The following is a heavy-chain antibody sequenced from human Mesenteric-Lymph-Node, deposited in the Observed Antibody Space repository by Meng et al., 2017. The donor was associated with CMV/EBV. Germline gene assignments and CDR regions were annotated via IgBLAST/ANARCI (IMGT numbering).Heavy chain of an antibody. CDR3: ARSELDLEVVPTTIPQNWFDP. V-gene: IGHV4-39*07. Sequence: GSLRLSCTVSGGSIRSSDYYWGWIRQTPGKGLEWIGTIYYTESTYYNPSLESRVTISVDTSNNQFSLTLRSVTAADTAVYYCARSELDLEVVPTTIPQNWFDPWGQGTLVTVSS. D-gene: IGHD2-2*02. J-gene: IGHJ5*02. CDR2: IYYTEST. CDR1: GGSIRSSDYY.